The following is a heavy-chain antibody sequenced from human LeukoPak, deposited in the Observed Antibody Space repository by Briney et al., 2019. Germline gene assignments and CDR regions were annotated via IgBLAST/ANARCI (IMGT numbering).Heavy chain of an antibody. D-gene: IGHD2/OR15-2a*01. CDR2: ISGNGGNT. CDR3: AKDLSPGHY. CDR1: GFTFSSYA. V-gene: IGHV3-23*01. Sequence: AGGSLRLSCAASGFTFSSYAITWVRQAPGKGLEWVSAISGNGGNTYYPDSVKGRFTISRDNSKNTLYLQMNSLRAEDTAVYYCAKDLSPGHYWGQGTLVTVSS. J-gene: IGHJ4*02.